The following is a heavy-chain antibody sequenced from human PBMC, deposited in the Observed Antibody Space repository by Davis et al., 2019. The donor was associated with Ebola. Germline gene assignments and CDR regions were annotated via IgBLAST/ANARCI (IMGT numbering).Heavy chain of an antibody. CDR1: GDSMSSREYY. V-gene: IGHV4-61*08. CDR2: IYYSGST. D-gene: IGHD3-22*01. CDR3: ARGVAGYYYDSSGYYRDDAFDI. Sequence: MPSETLSLTCTVSGDSMSSREYYWGWIRQPPGKGLEWIGYIYYSGSTNYNPSLKSRVTISVDTSKNQFSLKLSSVTAADTAVYYCARGVAGYYYDSSGYYRDDAFDIWGQGTMVTVSS. J-gene: IGHJ3*02.